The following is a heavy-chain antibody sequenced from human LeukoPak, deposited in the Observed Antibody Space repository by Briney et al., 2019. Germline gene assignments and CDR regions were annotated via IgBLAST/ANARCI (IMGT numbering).Heavy chain of an antibody. D-gene: IGHD5-12*01. CDR1: GYTFTGYY. J-gene: IGHJ5*02. CDR2: INPNSGGT. CDR3: ARDNSGYDSSWFGP. V-gene: IGHV1-2*02. Sequence: ASVKVSCKASGYTFTGYYMHWVRQAPGQGLEWMGWINPNSGGTNYAQKFQGRVTMTRDTSISTAYMELSRLRSDDTAVYYCARDNSGYDSSWFGPWGQGTLVTVSS.